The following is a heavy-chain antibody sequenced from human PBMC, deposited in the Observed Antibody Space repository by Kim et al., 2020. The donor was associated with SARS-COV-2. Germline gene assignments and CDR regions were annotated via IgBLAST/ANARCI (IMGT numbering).Heavy chain of an antibody. CDR1: GGSVSSGSYY. D-gene: IGHD5-12*01. CDR2: IYYSGST. J-gene: IGHJ4*02. Sequence: SETLSLTCTVSGGSVSSGSYYWSWIRQPPGKGLEWIGYIYYSGSTNYNPSLKSRVTISVDTSKNQFSLKLSSVTAADTAVYYCARDDSGYDYFDYWGQGTLVTVSS. CDR3: ARDDSGYDYFDY. V-gene: IGHV4-61*01.